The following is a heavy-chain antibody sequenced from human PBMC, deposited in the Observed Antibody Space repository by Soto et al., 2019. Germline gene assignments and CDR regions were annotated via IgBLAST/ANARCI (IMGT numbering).Heavy chain of an antibody. CDR2: IYYSVST. CDR1: GCSISSYY. V-gene: IGHV4-59*01. Sequence: PSETLFLTCTVSGCSISSYYWGWIRQPPGKGLEWIGYIYYSVSTNYNPSLKSRVTISVDTSKNQFSLKVSSVTAADTAVYYCASYSSGWYDVIYWGQGTLVTVSS. D-gene: IGHD6-19*01. J-gene: IGHJ4*02. CDR3: ASYSSGWYDVIY.